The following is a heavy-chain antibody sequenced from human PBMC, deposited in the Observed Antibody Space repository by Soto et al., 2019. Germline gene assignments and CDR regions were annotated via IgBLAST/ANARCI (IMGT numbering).Heavy chain of an antibody. CDR1: GFTFSSYA. CDR2: ISGSGGST. Sequence: GGSLRLSCAASGFTFSSYAMSWVRQAPGKGLEWVSAISGSGGSTYYADSVKGRFTISRDNSKNMLYLQMNSLRAEDTAVYYCAKDGVGATTFGDAFDIWGQGTMVTVSS. CDR3: AKDGVGATTFGDAFDI. D-gene: IGHD1-26*01. V-gene: IGHV3-23*01. J-gene: IGHJ3*02.